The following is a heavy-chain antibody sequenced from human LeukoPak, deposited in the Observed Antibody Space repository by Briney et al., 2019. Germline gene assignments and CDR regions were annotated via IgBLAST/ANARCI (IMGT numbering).Heavy chain of an antibody. CDR1: GGSVSSGDYS. CDR3: ARGAPYDSSGYYYYYYYGMDV. Sequence: SETLSLTCAVSGGSVSSGDYSWSWIQQPPGKGLEWIGYIYHSGSTYYNPSLKSRVTISVDRSKNQFSLKLSSVTAADTAVYYCARGAPYDSSGYYYYYYYGMDVWGQGTTVTVSS. CDR2: IYHSGST. V-gene: IGHV4-30-2*01. D-gene: IGHD3-22*01. J-gene: IGHJ6*02.